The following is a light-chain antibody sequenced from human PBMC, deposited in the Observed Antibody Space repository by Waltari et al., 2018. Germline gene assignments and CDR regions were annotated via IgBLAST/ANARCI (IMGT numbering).Light chain of an antibody. Sequence: ERVMTQSPATLSMSPGDRATLSCRATRSVSSSLAWYQQKPGQAPRLLIFGASTRATGIPARFSGSGSGTEFTLTISSLQSEDFAVYYCQQYNNWPWTFGQGTKVEIK. CDR2: GAS. CDR3: QQYNNWPWT. J-gene: IGKJ1*01. V-gene: IGKV3-15*01. CDR1: RSVSSS.